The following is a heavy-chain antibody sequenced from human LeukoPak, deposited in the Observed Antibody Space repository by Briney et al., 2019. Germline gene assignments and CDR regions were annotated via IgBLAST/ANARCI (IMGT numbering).Heavy chain of an antibody. CDR1: GGTFSSYT. D-gene: IGHD3-3*01. Sequence: ASVKVSCKASGGTFSSYTISWVRQAPGQGLEWMGRIIPILGIANYAQKFQGRVTITADKSTSTAYMELSSLRSEDTAVYYCARLEEPRSSFGVVIPYMDVWGKGTTVTVSS. J-gene: IGHJ6*03. CDR3: ARLEEPRSSFGVVIPYMDV. CDR2: IIPILGIA. V-gene: IGHV1-69*02.